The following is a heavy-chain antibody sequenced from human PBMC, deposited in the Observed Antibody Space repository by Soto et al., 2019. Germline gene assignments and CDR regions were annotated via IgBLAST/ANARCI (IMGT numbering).Heavy chain of an antibody. J-gene: IGHJ4*02. CDR1: GFIFSNYA. CDR3: AKDSHWAIISPTHDY. Sequence: GGSLRLSCVASGFIFSNYAMSWVRQAPGKGLEWVSAISGSGGSTFYADSVRGRFAISRDNSKNTMYLQMNSLRAEDTAIYYCAKDSHWAIISPTHDYWGQGTLVTVSS. V-gene: IGHV3-23*01. CDR2: ISGSGGST. D-gene: IGHD2-2*01.